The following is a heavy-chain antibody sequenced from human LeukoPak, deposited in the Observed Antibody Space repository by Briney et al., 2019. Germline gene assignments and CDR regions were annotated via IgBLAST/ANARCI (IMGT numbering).Heavy chain of an antibody. CDR3: ARAGSTGSVDY. CDR2: ISHGGSKI. D-gene: IGHD6-19*01. V-gene: IGHV3-7*04. J-gene: IGHJ4*02. Sequence: GGSLRLSCAASAFTFSSYWMTWVRQAPGKGLEWVAIISHGGSKINYVDSVKGRFTASRDNAKNSLYLQMNSLRAEDTAVYYCARAGSTGSVDYWGQGTLVTVSS. CDR1: AFTFSSYW.